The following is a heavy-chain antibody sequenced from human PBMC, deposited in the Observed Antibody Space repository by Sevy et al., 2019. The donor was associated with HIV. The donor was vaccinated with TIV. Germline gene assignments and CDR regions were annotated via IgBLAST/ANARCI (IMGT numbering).Heavy chain of an antibody. D-gene: IGHD2-21*02. J-gene: IGHJ4*02. V-gene: IGHV3-7*01. CDR1: GFTFSSYW. Sequence: GGSLRLSCAASGFTFSSYWMSWVRQAPGKGLEWVANIKQDGSEKYYVDSVKGRFTISRDNAKNSLYLQMNSLRAEDTAVYYCARAPCRWTISSRNGDCYGFDYWGQGTLVTVSS. CDR2: IKQDGSEK. CDR3: ARAPCRWTISSRNGDCYGFDY.